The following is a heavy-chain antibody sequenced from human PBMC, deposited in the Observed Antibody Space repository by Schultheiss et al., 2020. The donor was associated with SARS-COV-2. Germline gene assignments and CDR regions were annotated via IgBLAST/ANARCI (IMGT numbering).Heavy chain of an antibody. V-gene: IGHV4-61*08. CDR2: INHSGST. Sequence: SETLSLTCTVSGGSISSGGYYWSWIRQPPGKGLEWIGEINHSGSTNYNPSLKSRVTISVDTSKNQFSLKLSSVTAADTAVYYCARTYSYGFDYWGQGTLVTVSS. D-gene: IGHD5-18*01. CDR1: GGSISSGGYY. CDR3: ARTYSYGFDY. J-gene: IGHJ4*02.